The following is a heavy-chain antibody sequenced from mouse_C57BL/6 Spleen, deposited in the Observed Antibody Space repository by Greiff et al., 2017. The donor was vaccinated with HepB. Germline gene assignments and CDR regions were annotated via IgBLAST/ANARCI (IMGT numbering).Heavy chain of an antibody. Sequence: DVQLVESGGGLVKPGGSLKLSCAASGFTFSDYGMHWVRQAPEKGLEWVAYVSRGSSTIYYADTVKGRFTISRDNAKNTLSLQMTSLRSEDTAMCYCGRGYYGYDTFAYWGQGTLVTVSA. CDR1: GFTFSDYG. CDR2: VSRGSSTI. J-gene: IGHJ3*01. CDR3: GRGYYGYDTFAY. V-gene: IGHV5-17*01. D-gene: IGHD2-2*01.